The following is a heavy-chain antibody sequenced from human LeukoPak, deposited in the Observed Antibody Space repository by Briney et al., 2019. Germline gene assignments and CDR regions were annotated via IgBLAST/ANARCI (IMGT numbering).Heavy chain of an antibody. CDR3: ARGLEYSLYYFDY. Sequence: SETLSLTCTVSGGSISSSYSYWGWIRQPPGKGLEWIGYFYYTGISGTTTYNPSLKSRVTISADTSKKQFPLRLSSVTAADTAVYYCARGLEYSLYYFDYWGQGTLVTVSS. CDR1: GGSISSSYSY. D-gene: IGHD1-1*01. CDR2: FYYTGISGTT. J-gene: IGHJ4*02. V-gene: IGHV4-61*05.